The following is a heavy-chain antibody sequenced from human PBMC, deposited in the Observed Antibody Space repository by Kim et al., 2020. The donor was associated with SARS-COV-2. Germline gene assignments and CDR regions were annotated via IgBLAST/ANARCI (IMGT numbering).Heavy chain of an antibody. Sequence: SETLSLTCTVSGGSISSYYWSWIRQPPGKGLEWIGYIYYSGSTNYNPSLKSRVTISVDTSKNQFSLKLSSVTAADTAVYYCARNRDGGWLQYDAFDIWGQATMVTVSS. CDR1: GGSISSYY. CDR2: IYYSGST. V-gene: IGHV4-59*13. J-gene: IGHJ3*02. CDR3: ARNRDGGWLQYDAFDI. D-gene: IGHD5-12*01.